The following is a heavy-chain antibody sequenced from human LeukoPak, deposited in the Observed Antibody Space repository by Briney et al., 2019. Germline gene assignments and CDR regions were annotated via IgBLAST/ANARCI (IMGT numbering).Heavy chain of an antibody. CDR2: IYTSGST. J-gene: IGHJ6*02. CDR1: GGSISSYY. V-gene: IGHV4-4*07. D-gene: IGHD5-18*01. Sequence: PSETLSLTCTVSGGSISSYYWSWIRQPAGKGLEWIGRIYTSGSTDYNPSLKSRVTMSVDTSKNQFSLKLSSVTAADTAVYYCARDGYSYGYWAGYGMDVWGQGTTVTVSS. CDR3: ARDGYSYGYWAGYGMDV.